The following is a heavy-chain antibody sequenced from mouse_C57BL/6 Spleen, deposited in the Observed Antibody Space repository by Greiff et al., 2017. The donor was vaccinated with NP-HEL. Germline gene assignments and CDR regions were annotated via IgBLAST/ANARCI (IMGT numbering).Heavy chain of an antibody. CDR2: IYPGDGDT. CDR1: GYAFSSSW. Sequence: VKLMESGPELVKPGASVKISCKASGYAFSSSWMNWVKQRPGKGLEWIGRIYPGDGDTNYNGKFKGKATLTADKSSSTAYMQLSSLTSEDSAVYFCAYGTFDYWGQGTTLTVSS. CDR3: AYGTFDY. D-gene: IGHD2-1*01. V-gene: IGHV1-82*01. J-gene: IGHJ2*01.